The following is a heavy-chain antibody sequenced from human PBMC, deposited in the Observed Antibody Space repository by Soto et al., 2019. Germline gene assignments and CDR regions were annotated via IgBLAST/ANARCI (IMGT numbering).Heavy chain of an antibody. D-gene: IGHD5-18*01. Sequence: EVQLVESGGGLIQPGGSLRLSCAASGFTVSSNYMSWVRQAPGKGPEWVSGIYTDGSTYYADSVKGRFTISRDNSKNTLYLQMNSLRAEDTAVYYCATGYTYASAPRNWGQGTLVTVSS. CDR1: GFTVSSNY. CDR2: IYTDGST. J-gene: IGHJ4*02. V-gene: IGHV3-53*01. CDR3: ATGYTYASAPRN.